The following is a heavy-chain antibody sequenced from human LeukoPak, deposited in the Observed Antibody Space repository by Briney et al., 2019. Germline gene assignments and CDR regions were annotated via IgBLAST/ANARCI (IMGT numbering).Heavy chain of an antibody. CDR2: ISHSGST. Sequence: PSETLSLTCAVYGGSFSDYFWSWIRQPPGKGLEWIGEISHSGSTTYNPSLRSRVTISGDTSKKQFSLKLSSVTATDTAVYYCVDHYDSRGYVWVWGQGTLVTVSS. V-gene: IGHV4-34*01. CDR1: GGSFSDYF. D-gene: IGHD3-22*01. CDR3: VDHYDSRGYVWV. J-gene: IGHJ4*02.